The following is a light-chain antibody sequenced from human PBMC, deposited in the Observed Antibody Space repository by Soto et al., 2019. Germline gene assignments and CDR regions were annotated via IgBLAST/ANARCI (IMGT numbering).Light chain of an antibody. J-gene: IGLJ1*01. CDR2: DVS. Sequence: QSVLTQPASVSGSPGQSITISCIGTSSDVGGYNFVSWYQQHPGEAPKLIIFDVSHRPSGISTRFSGSKSGNTASLTISGLQAEDEDDYYCSSYRIRSPPDYVFGTGTKVTVL. CDR1: SSDVGGYNF. V-gene: IGLV2-14*03. CDR3: SSYRIRSPPDYV.